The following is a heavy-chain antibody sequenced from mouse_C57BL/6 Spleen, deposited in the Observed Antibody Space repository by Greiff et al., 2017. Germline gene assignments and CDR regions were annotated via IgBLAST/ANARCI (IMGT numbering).Heavy chain of an antibody. D-gene: IGHD2-1*01. J-gene: IGHJ4*01. Sequence: EVQLQQSGPELVKPGASVKMSCKASGYTFTDYNMHWVKQSHGKSLEWIGYINPNNGGTSYNQKFKGKATLTVNKSSSTAYMELRSLTSEDSAVYYCAKVYYKAYYAMDYWGQGTSVTVSS. CDR1: GYTFTDYN. CDR3: AKVYYKAYYAMDY. V-gene: IGHV1-22*01. CDR2: INPNNGGT.